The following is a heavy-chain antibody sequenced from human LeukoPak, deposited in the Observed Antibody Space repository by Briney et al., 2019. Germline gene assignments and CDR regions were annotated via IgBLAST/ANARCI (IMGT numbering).Heavy chain of an antibody. D-gene: IGHD3-22*01. CDR1: GYTFTSYY. CDR2: INPSGGST. Sequence: EASVKVSCKASGYTFTSYYMHWVRQAPGQGLEWMGIINPSGGSTSYAQKFQGRVTMTRDTSTSTVYMELSSLRSEDTAVYYCARDGRDSSSYYKNWFDPWGQGTLVTVSS. CDR3: ARDGRDSSSYYKNWFDP. J-gene: IGHJ5*02. V-gene: IGHV1-46*01.